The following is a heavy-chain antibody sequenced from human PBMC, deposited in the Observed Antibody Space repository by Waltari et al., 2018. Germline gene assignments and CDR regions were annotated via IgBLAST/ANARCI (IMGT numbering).Heavy chain of an antibody. CDR3: AKASGSYGELGY. Sequence: EVQLVESGGGLVQPGRSLRLSCAASGVTFDDYAMHWVRQAPGKGLEWVSGISWNSGSIGYADSVKGRFTISRDNAKNSLYLQMNSLRAEDTALYYCAKASGSYGELGYWGQGTLVTVSS. J-gene: IGHJ4*02. D-gene: IGHD1-26*01. V-gene: IGHV3-9*01. CDR1: GVTFDDYA. CDR2: ISWNSGSI.